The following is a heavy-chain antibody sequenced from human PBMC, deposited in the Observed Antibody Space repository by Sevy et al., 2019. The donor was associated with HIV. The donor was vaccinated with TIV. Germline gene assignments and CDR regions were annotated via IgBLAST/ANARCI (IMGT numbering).Heavy chain of an antibody. CDR3: AKATSAKATEDHFDY. Sequence: GGSLRLSCAASGFTFNSFAISWVRQAPGKGLEWVSGVSGSGDRTYYTDYMKGRFTVARDNSKNTLYLQIDNLRVEDTAVYYCAKATSAKATEDHFDYWGQGTLDTVSS. V-gene: IGHV3-23*01. CDR2: VSGSGDRT. J-gene: IGHJ4*02. D-gene: IGHD5-12*01. CDR1: GFTFNSFA.